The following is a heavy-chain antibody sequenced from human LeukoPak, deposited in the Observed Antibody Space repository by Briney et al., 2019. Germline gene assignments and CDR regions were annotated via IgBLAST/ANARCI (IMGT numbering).Heavy chain of an antibody. D-gene: IGHD3-9*01. CDR3: AGYDILIGEGQNAFDI. CDR1: GYTFTGYY. CDR2: INPNSGGT. V-gene: IGHV1-2*02. Sequence: ASVKVSCKASGYTFTGYYMHWVRQAPGQGLEWMGWINPNSGGTNYAQKFQGRVTMTRDTSISTAYMELSRLRSDDTAVYYCAGYDILIGEGQNAFDIWGQGTMVTVSS. J-gene: IGHJ3*02.